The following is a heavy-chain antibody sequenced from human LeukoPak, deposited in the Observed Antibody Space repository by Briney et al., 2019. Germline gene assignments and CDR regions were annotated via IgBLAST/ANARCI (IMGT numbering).Heavy chain of an antibody. Sequence: SETLSLACTVSGGSISSGSYYWSWIRQPAGKGLEWIGRIYTSGSTNYNPSLKSRVTISVDTSKNQFSLKLSSVTAADTAVYYCARVIAVAGTGGYYFDYWGQGTLVTVSS. CDR3: ARVIAVAGTGGYYFDY. J-gene: IGHJ4*02. V-gene: IGHV4-61*02. D-gene: IGHD6-19*01. CDR1: GGSISSGSYY. CDR2: IYTSGST.